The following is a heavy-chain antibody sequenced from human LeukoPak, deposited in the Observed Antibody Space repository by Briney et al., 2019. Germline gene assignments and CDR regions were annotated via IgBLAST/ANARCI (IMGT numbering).Heavy chain of an antibody. J-gene: IGHJ4*02. D-gene: IGHD3-10*01. V-gene: IGHV3-30*02. CDR3: AKDYYGSGSSIDY. CDR1: GCNFSSYA. CDR2: IRYDEITN. Sequence: SGGSLRLSCAASGCNFSSYAMHWVRQAPGKGLEWVRFIRYDEITNYYAASVKGRFTVSRDNSKNTLYLQMNSLRAEDTAVYYCAKDYYGSGSSIDYGGQGTVVTVSS.